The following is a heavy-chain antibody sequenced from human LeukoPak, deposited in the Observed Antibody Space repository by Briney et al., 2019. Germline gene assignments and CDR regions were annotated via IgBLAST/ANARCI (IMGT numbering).Heavy chain of an antibody. D-gene: IGHD3-22*01. J-gene: IGHJ3*02. V-gene: IGHV3-66*01. CDR3: ARAHSRGPDAFDI. CDR2: IYSDGTT. Sequence: GGSLRLSCAASAFTVSTNYMSWVRQAPGKGLEWVSVIYSDGTTNYAESVKGRFTISRDNSKNTLYLQMNSLRAGDTAVYYCARAHSRGPDAFDIWGQGTMVTVSS. CDR1: AFTVSTNY.